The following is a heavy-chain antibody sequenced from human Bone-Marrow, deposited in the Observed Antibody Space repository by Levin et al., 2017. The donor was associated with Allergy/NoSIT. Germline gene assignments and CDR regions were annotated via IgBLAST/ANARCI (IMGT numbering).Heavy chain of an antibody. CDR3: ARSSAGYSSSWYYDY. CDR1: GFTVSSHY. CDR2: IYSGGST. Sequence: GESLKISCAASGFTVSSHYMSWVRQAPGKGLEWVSVIYSGGSTYYADSVKGRFTISRDNSKNTLYLQMNSLRAEDTAVYYCARSSAGYSSSWYYDYWGQGTLVTVSS. D-gene: IGHD6-13*01. J-gene: IGHJ4*02. V-gene: IGHV3-53*01.